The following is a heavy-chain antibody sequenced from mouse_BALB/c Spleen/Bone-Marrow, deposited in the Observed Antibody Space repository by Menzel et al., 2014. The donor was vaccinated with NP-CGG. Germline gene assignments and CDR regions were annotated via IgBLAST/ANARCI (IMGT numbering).Heavy chain of an antibody. J-gene: IGHJ2*01. CDR2: IDPANGNT. D-gene: IGHD1-2*01. CDR1: GFNIKDTY. Sequence: EVHLQQSGAELVKPGASVKLSCTASGFNIKDTYMHWVKQRPEQGLEWIGRIDPANGNTKYDPKFQGKATITADTSPNTAYLQLSSLTSEDTAVYYCARTAPENFDYWGQGTTLTVSS. V-gene: IGHV14-3*02. CDR3: ARTAPENFDY.